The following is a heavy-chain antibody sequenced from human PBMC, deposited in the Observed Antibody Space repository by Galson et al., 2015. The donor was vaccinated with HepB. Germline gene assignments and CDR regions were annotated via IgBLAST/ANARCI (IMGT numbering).Heavy chain of an antibody. V-gene: IGHV4-34*01. J-gene: IGHJ3*02. CDR1: GGSFSGYY. CDR3: ARVPRYAFDI. Sequence: TLSLTCAVYGGSFSGYYWSWIRQPPGKGLEWIGEINHSGSTNYNPSLKSRVTISVDTSKNQFSLKLSSVTAADTAVYYCARVPRYAFDIWGQGTMLTVSS. CDR2: INHSGST.